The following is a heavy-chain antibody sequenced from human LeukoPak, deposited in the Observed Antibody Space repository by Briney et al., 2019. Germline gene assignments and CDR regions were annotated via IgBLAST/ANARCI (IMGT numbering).Heavy chain of an antibody. CDR2: IIPIFGTA. CDR3: ARVPSTVTTRPTGRGTTYYSYFHAMDV. V-gene: IGHV1-69*13. J-gene: IGHJ6*02. CDR1: GGTFSSYA. D-gene: IGHD4-17*01. Sequence: SVKVSCKASGGTFSSYAISWVRQAPGQGLEWMGGIIPIFGTANYAQKFQGRVTITADESTSTAYMELSSLRSEDTAVYYCARVPSTVTTRPTGRGTTYYSYFHAMDVWGQGTTVTVSS.